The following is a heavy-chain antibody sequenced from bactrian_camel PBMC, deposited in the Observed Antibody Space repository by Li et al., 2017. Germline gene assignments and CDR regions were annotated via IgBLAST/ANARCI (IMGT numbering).Heavy chain of an antibody. D-gene: IGHD3*01. CDR1: GSALSIWT. V-gene: IGHV3S53*01. CDR3: AAVAEGRTVEGGVSLWTLFESGY. CDR2: ISSDFKA. J-gene: IGHJ4*01. Sequence: HVQLVESGGGSVQPGGSLKLSCQASGSALSIWTILGWFRQAPGKEREGAAAISSDFKAEYADSVKGRFTISQDNAKNTLYLQMNSLRPEDTAMYYCAAVAEGRTVEGGVSLWTLFESGYWGQGTQVTVS.